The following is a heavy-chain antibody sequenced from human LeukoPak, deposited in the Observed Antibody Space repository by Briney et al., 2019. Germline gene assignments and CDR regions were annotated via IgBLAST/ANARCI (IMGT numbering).Heavy chain of an antibody. D-gene: IGHD2-15*01. CDR2: INPNSGGT. J-gene: IGHJ5*02. Sequence: GASVKVSCKASGYTFTGYYMHWVRQAPGQGLEWMGRINPNSGGTNYAQKFQGRVTMTRDTSISTAYMELSRLRSDDTAVYYCAAPGYCSGGSCCSNWFDPWGQGTLVTVSS. V-gene: IGHV1-2*06. CDR3: AAPGYCSGGSCCSNWFDP. CDR1: GYTFTGYY.